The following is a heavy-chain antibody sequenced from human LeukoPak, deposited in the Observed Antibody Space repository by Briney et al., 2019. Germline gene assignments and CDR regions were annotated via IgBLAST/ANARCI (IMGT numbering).Heavy chain of an antibody. V-gene: IGHV4-38-2*01. Sequence: SETLSLTCAVSGCSVRSGDYWGWIRQSPGKGLEWIGSIYHSGSTHYNPSLKSRVTISVDTSKNQFSLMLSSVTAADTAVYYCARNRSVTTTPGFDHWGQGTLVTVSS. CDR2: IYHSGST. CDR1: GCSVRSGDY. D-gene: IGHD4-17*01. CDR3: ARNRSVTTTPGFDH. J-gene: IGHJ4*02.